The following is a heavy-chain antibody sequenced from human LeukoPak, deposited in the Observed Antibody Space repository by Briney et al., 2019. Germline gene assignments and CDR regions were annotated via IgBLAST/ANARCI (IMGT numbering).Heavy chain of an antibody. CDR2: ISYDGSNK. Sequence: GGSLRLSCAASGFTFSSYGMHWIRQAPDKGLEWVAVISYDGSNKYYADSVKGRFTISRDNSKNTLYLQMNGLRAEDTAVYYCARMIDYNYGYAFDYWGQGTLVTVSS. V-gene: IGHV3-30*03. D-gene: IGHD5-18*01. J-gene: IGHJ4*02. CDR3: ARMIDYNYGYAFDY. CDR1: GFTFSSYG.